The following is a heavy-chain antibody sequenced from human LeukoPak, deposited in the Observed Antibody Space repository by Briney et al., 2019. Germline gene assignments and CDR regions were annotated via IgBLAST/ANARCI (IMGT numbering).Heavy chain of an antibody. V-gene: IGHV3-23*01. CDR3: AKDRRGCTSTSCYYRFDY. D-gene: IGHD2-2*01. Sequence: GGSLRLSCAASGFTFSSYAMSWVRQAPGKGLEWVSGISGSGGSTHYADSVKGRFTISRDNSKNKLYLQMNSLRAEDTAVYYCAKDRRGCTSTSCYYRFDYWGQGTLVTVSS. CDR2: ISGSGGST. CDR1: GFTFSSYA. J-gene: IGHJ4*02.